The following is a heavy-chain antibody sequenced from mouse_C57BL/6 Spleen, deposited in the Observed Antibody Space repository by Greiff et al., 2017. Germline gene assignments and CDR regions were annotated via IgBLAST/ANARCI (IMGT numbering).Heavy chain of an antibody. J-gene: IGHJ4*01. V-gene: IGHV2-6-1*01. CDR1: GFSLTSYG. CDR3: ARHALYGTYAMDD. CDR2: IWSDGST. D-gene: IGHD1-1*01. Sequence: QVQLKESGPGLVAPSQSLSITCTVSGFSLTSYGVHWVRQPPGKGLEWLVVIWSDGSTTYNSALKSRLSISKDNSKSQVFLKMNSLQTEDTAMYYCARHALYGTYAMDDWGQGTSVTVSS.